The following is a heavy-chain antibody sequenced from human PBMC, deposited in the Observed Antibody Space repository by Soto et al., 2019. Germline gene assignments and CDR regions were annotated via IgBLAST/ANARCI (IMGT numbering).Heavy chain of an antibody. Sequence: PSETRSLTCTVSGGSISSYYWSWIRQPPGKGLEWIGYIYYSGSTNYNPSLKSRVTISVDTSKNQFSLKLSSVTAADTAVYYCAKRIAAAGDFDYWGQGTLVTVSS. CDR1: GGSISSYY. V-gene: IGHV4-59*01. CDR2: IYYSGST. J-gene: IGHJ4*02. CDR3: AKRIAAAGDFDY. D-gene: IGHD6-13*01.